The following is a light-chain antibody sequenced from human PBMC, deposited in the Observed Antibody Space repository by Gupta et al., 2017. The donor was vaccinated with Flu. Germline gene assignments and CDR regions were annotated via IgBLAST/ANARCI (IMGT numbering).Light chain of an antibody. J-gene: IGLJ3*02. CDR2: GDS. V-gene: IGLV3-21*02. Sequence: GQTATISCGENDIESKSVHWYQQKPGQAPVLVVYGDSDRPSGIPQRFSGSNSGNTATLTISRVEAGDEADYYCQVWDSSTDHWVFGGGTKLTVL. CDR3: QVWDSSTDHWV. CDR1: DIESKS.